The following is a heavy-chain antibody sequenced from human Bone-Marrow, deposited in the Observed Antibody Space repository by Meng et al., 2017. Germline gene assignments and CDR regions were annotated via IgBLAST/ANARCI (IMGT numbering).Heavy chain of an antibody. Sequence: QVQLQESGPGMVKPSQTLSLTCPISGDIFSSNSAYWNWIRRSPSRGLEWLGRTYYKSRWYNGYAASVKSRITINPDTSKNQFSLQLNSVTSEDTAVYYCARDSHCSGSSCANYFDYWGQGTLVTVSS. CDR1: GDIFSSNSAY. J-gene: IGHJ4*02. D-gene: IGHD2-2*01. CDR2: TYYKSRWYN. V-gene: IGHV6-1*01. CDR3: ARDSHCSGSSCANYFDY.